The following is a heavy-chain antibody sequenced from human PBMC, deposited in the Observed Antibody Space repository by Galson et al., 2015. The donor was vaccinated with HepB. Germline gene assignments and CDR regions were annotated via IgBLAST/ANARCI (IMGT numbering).Heavy chain of an antibody. J-gene: IGHJ5*02. CDR3: TREREADTVTRWFDP. Sequence: ASGFTFSDHNMDWVRQAPGKGLEWVGRTRNKGNTYTTEYAASVKGRFTISKDDSKNSLYLQMNGLEVEDTAVYYCTREREADTVTRWFDPWGQGTLVTVSS. CDR2: TRNKGNTYTT. V-gene: IGHV3-72*01. D-gene: IGHD2-21*02. CDR1: GFTFSDHN.